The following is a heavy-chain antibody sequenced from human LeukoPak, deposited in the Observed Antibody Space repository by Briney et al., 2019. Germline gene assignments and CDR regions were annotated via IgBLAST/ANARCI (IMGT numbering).Heavy chain of an antibody. CDR2: ISSSSSTI. D-gene: IGHD3-22*01. Sequence: PGGSLRLSCAASGFTFSSSEMNWVRQAPGKGLEWVSCISSSSSTIKYADSVKGRFTISRDNAKNSLYLQMNSLRAEDTAVYYCARGASYYFNWFDPWGQGTLVTVSS. V-gene: IGHV3-48*03. J-gene: IGHJ5*02. CDR3: ARGASYYFNWFDP. CDR1: GFTFSSSE.